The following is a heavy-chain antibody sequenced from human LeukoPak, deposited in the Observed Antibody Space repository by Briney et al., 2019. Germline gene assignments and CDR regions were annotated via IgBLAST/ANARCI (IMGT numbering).Heavy chain of an antibody. Sequence: ASVTVSCKASGYTFISYDINWVRQATGQGPEWMGWMSPNTGNTGYAQKFQGRVTMTSDISISTAYMELSSLRSEDTAVYYCATGAIAVAPKYWGQGTLVTVSS. D-gene: IGHD6-19*01. CDR3: ATGAIAVAPKY. CDR1: GYTFISYD. V-gene: IGHV1-8*01. CDR2: MSPNTGNT. J-gene: IGHJ4*02.